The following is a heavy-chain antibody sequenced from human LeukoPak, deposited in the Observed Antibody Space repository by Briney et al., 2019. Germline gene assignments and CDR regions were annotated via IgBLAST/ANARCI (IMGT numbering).Heavy chain of an antibody. D-gene: IGHD1-20*01. J-gene: IGHJ5*02. Sequence: ATVKISCKVSGYTFTDYYMHWVQQAPGKGLEWMGLVDPEDGETIYAEKFQGRVTITADTSTDTAYMELSSLRSEDTAVDYCATGDGITGPNNWFDPWGQGTLVTVSS. CDR3: ATGDGITGPNNWFDP. V-gene: IGHV1-69-2*01. CDR2: VDPEDGET. CDR1: GYTFTDYY.